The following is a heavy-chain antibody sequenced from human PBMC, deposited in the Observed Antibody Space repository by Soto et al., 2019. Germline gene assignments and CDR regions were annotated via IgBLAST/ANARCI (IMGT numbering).Heavy chain of an antibody. D-gene: IGHD3-22*01. CDR1: GYTFTGYY. CDR3: ARHLYDSSGYYYRQGGDYYYYGMDV. CDR2: INPNSGGT. J-gene: IGHJ6*02. Sequence: ASVKVSCKASGYTFTGYYMHWVRQAPGQGLEWMGWINPNSGGTNHAQKFQGRVTMTRDTSISTAYMELSRLRSDDTAVYYCARHLYDSSGYYYRQGGDYYYYGMDVWGQGTTVTVSS. V-gene: IGHV1-2*02.